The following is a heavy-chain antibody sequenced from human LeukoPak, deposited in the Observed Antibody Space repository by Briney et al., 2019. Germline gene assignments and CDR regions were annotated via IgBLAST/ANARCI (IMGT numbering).Heavy chain of an antibody. V-gene: IGHV3-7*01. J-gene: IGHJ3*02. CDR3: ARVHSGAFDI. CDR1: GFTFSNYW. CDR2: IKQDGSEI. D-gene: IGHD3-3*01. Sequence: GGSLRLSCAASGFTFSNYWMTWVRPAPGKGLEWVANIKQDGSEISYVDSVKGRFTISRDNAKNSLYLQMNSLRAEDTAVYYCARVHSGAFDIWGQGTMVTVSS.